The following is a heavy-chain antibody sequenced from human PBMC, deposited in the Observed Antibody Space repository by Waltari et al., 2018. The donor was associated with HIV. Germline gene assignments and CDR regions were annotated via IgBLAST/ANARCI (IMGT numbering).Heavy chain of an antibody. CDR2: IYYSGST. CDR1: GGSINSSSYY. V-gene: IGHV4-39*01. Sequence: QLQLQESGPGLVKPSETLSLTCTVSGGSINSSSYYWGWIRQPPGKGLEWIGSIYYSGSTYYNPSLKSRVTISVDTSKNQFSLKLSSVTAADTAVYYCARRPQPPNYYDSSGPYYFDYWGQGTLVTVSS. CDR3: ARRPQPPNYYDSSGPYYFDY. J-gene: IGHJ4*02. D-gene: IGHD3-22*01.